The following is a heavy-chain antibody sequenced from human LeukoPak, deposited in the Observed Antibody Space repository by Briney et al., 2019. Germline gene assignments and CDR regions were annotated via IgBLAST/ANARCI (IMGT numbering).Heavy chain of an antibody. CDR3: ATDRDSGCYNFDY. V-gene: IGHV1-24*01. Sequence: ASVKVSCKVSGYTLTELSMRWVRQAPGQGLEWMGGFDPEDGETIYAQKFQGRVTMTEDTTTETAYMELSSLRSEDTAVYYCATDRDSGCYNFDYWGQGTLVTVSS. CDR1: GYTLTELS. D-gene: IGHD1-26*01. CDR2: FDPEDGET. J-gene: IGHJ4*02.